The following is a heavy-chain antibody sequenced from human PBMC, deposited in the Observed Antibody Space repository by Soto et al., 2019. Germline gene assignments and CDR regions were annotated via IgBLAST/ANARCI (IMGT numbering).Heavy chain of an antibody. D-gene: IGHD2-2*01. V-gene: IGHV1-3*04. CDR3: ARVPPASADVVEVPAVMDNNGSDP. Sequence: QVQLVQSGAEVKRPGASVKISCKASGYSFMNYAMHWVRQAPGQGLEWIGWIHTDDGKTKYSQKLQGRVTITRDTPESIAYMGLSSRRFDDAAVCYCARVPPASADVVEVPAVMDNNGSDPWGQGTLVTVSS. CDR1: GYSFMNYA. J-gene: IGHJ5*02. CDR2: IHTDDGKT.